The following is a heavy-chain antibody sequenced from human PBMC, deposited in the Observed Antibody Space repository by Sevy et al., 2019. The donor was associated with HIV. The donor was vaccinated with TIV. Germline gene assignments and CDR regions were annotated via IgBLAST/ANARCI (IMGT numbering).Heavy chain of an antibody. CDR3: ARGPYYRDTNTYFFMLY. CDR2: INSDGSST. J-gene: IGHJ4*02. V-gene: IGHV3-74*01. D-gene: IGHD3-22*01. CDR1: GFTFSNYW. Sequence: GGSLRLSCAGSGFTFSNYWMHWVRQAPGKGLVWVSRINSDGSSTSYADSVTGRFTISRDNAKNTLYLQMNSLRAEDTAVYYCARGPYYRDTNTYFFMLYWGQGTLVTVSS.